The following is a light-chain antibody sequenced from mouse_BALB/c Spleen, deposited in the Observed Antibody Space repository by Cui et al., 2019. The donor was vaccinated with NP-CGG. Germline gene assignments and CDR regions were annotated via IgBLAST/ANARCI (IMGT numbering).Light chain of an antibody. CDR1: IGAVTSSNY. CDR2: GTN. Sequence: QAVLPQEPALTTSPGETATLTCRSSIGAVTSSNYANWVQEKPEHLFTGLIGGTNNRAPGVPARFSGSLIGDKAALTITGAQTEDEAIYFCALWYSNHWVFGGGTKLTVL. CDR3: ALWYSNHWV. J-gene: IGLJ1*01. V-gene: IGLV1*01.